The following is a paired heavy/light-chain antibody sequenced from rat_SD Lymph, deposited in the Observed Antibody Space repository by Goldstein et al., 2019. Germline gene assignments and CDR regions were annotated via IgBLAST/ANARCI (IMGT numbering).Light chain of an antibody. CDR3: QNGSSTPWT. CDR2: GAT. J-gene: IGKJ1*01. V-gene: IGKV12S29*01. Sequence: DIQMTQSPTSLAASVGESVTITCLASEDIYGSLVWYQQKPGKSPQLLIYGATILEDGIPSRFSGSGSDTQYSLKINSLQPEDFASYYCQNGSSTPWTFGGGTMLELK. CDR1: EDIYGS.
Heavy chain of an antibody. CDR3: ARYAVNYGGYDF. CDR2: ISYSGST. J-gene: IGHJ2*01. V-gene: IGHV3-1*01. D-gene: IGHD1-11*01. Sequence: EVQLQESGPGLVKPSQSLSLTCSVTGYSITSDYWGWIRKFPGNKMEWIGHISYSGSTNYNPSLKSRISITRDTSKNQFFLQLNSVTTEDTATYYCARYAVNYGGYDFWGQGVMVTVSS. CDR1: GYSITSDY.